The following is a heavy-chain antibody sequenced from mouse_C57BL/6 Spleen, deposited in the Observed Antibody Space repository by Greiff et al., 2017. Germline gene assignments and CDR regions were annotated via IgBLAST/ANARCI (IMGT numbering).Heavy chain of an antibody. CDR3: TSYYYSSSYFDY. CDR2: IDPANGNT. Sequence: EVQLQQSVAELVRPGASVKLSCTASGFNIKNTYMHWVKQRPEQGLEWIGRIDPANGNTKYAPKFQGKATITADTSTNTAYLQLSILTSDDTAIYYCTSYYYSSSYFDYWGQGTTLTVSS. V-gene: IGHV14-3*01. J-gene: IGHJ2*01. CDR1: GFNIKNTY. D-gene: IGHD1-1*01.